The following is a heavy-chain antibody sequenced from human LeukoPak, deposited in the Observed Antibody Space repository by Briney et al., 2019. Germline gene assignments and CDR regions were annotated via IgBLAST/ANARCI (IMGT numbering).Heavy chain of an antibody. Sequence: GGSLRLSCAASGFTFSNAWMSWVRQAPGKGLEWVGRIKSKTDGGTTDYAAPVKGRFTISRDDSKSIAYLQMNSLKTEDTAVYYCTRALSYVVVTAIPDAFDIWGQGTMVTVSS. D-gene: IGHD2-21*02. J-gene: IGHJ3*02. V-gene: IGHV3-15*01. CDR1: GFTFSNAW. CDR3: TRALSYVVVTAIPDAFDI. CDR2: IKSKTDGGTT.